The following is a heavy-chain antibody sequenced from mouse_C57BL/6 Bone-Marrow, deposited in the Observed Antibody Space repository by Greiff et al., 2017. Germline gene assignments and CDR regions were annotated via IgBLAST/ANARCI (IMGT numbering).Heavy chain of an antibody. CDR2: IDPENGDT. CDR3: TIKSYIYYVSSNDYAMDY. V-gene: IGHV14-4*01. CDR1: GFNIKDDY. Sequence: VQLQQSGAELVRPGASVKLSCTASGFNIKDDYMHWVKQRPEQGLEWIGWIDPENGDTEYASKFQGKATITADTSSNTAYLQLSSLTSEDTAVSYCTIKSYIYYVSSNDYAMDYWGKGTPVTVPS. D-gene: IGHD1-1*01. J-gene: IGHJ4*01.